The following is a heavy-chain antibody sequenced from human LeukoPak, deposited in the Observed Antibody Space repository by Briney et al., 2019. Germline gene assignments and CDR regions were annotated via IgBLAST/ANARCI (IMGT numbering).Heavy chain of an antibody. CDR1: GLTFSSYG. CDR2: IWYDGSNK. CDR3: ARGLAVTARGSFDI. D-gene: IGHD6-19*01. Sequence: GGSLRLSCAASGLTFSSYGMHWVRQAPGKGLEWVAVIWYDGSNKYYADSVKGRFTISRDNSKNTLYLQMNSLRAEDTAVYYCARGLAVTARGSFDIWGQGTMVTVSS. V-gene: IGHV3-33*01. J-gene: IGHJ3*02.